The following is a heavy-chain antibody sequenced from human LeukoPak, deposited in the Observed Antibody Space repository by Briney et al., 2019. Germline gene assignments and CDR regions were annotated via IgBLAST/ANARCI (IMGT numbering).Heavy chain of an antibody. J-gene: IGHJ2*01. V-gene: IGHV4-39*01. CDR1: GGSVSNNNYY. Sequence: SETLSLTCTVSGGSVSNNNYYWTWLRQPPGMGLQWIGTVFYSGTTYYNPSLKSRATTSVDTSKNQFSLKLSSVTVADMAVYYCARLARSTRDYSWHLDLWGRGTLVTVSS. CDR3: ARLARSTRDYSWHLDL. CDR2: VFYSGTT. D-gene: IGHD4-17*01.